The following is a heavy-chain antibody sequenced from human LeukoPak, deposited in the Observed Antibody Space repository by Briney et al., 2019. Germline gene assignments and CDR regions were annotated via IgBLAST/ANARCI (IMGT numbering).Heavy chain of an antibody. CDR2: ISTSSNYI. V-gene: IGHV3-21*01. CDR3: ARELYSSSSRWFDP. D-gene: IGHD6-6*01. J-gene: IGHJ5*02. Sequence: GGSLRLSCAASGFTFSSYSMNWVRQAPGKGLEWVSFISTSSNYIYYADSAKGRFTISRDNAKNSLYLQMNSLRAEDTAVYYCARELYSSSSRWFDPWGQGTLVTVSS. CDR1: GFTFSSYS.